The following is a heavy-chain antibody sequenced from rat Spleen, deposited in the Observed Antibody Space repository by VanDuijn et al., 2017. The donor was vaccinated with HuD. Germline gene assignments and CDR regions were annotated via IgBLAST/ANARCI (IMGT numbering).Heavy chain of an antibody. CDR2: ISYSGTI. V-gene: IGHV3-1*01. CDR1: GFSITTHY. J-gene: IGHJ4*01. CDR3: ARVRGVMDA. D-gene: IGHD1-11*01. Sequence: EVQLQESGPGLVKPSQSLSLTCSVTGFSITTHYWDWVRKFPGNKMEWMGYISYSGTISYNPSLKSRISITRETSKNQFFLQLNSVTSEDTATYYCARVRGVMDAWGQGASVTVSS.